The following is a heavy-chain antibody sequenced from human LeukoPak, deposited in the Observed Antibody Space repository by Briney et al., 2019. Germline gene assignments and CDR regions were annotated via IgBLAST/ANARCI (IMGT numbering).Heavy chain of an antibody. J-gene: IGHJ4*02. Sequence: GGSLRLSCAASGFTFSSYSMNWVRQAPGKGLEWVSSISSSSSYIYYADSVKGRFTISRDNAKNSLYLQMNSLRAEDTAVYYCARGGDTMIVVVPDYWGQGTLVTVSP. CDR3: ARGGDTMIVVVPDY. D-gene: IGHD3-22*01. CDR1: GFTFSSYS. CDR2: ISSSSSYI. V-gene: IGHV3-21*01.